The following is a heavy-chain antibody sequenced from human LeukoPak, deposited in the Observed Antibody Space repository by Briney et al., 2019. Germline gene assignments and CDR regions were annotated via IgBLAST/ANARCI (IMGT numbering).Heavy chain of an antibody. CDR1: GYTFTSYG. V-gene: IGHV1-18*01. J-gene: IGHJ4*02. Sequence: GASVKVSCKASGYTFTSYGISWVRQAPGQGLEWMGWISAYNGNTNYAQKLRGRVTMTTDTSTSTAYMELRSLRSDDTAVYYCARGSMITFGGVIIPTPFDYWGQGTLVTVSS. CDR3: ARGSMITFGGVIIPTPFDY. D-gene: IGHD3-16*01. CDR2: ISAYNGNT.